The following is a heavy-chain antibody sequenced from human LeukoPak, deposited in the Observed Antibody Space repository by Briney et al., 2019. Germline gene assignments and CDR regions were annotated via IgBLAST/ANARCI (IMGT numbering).Heavy chain of an antibody. V-gene: IGHV1-24*01. CDR2: LDPQDGKK. Sequence: ASVKVSCKVSGNTLTELAMHWVRQAPGQGLEWMGGLDPQDGKKTYAQKFQGRVNMTEDTSTDTAYMELSSLRSEDTAIYYCATSGISLVRGVDLGYYYYMDVWGTGTTVTVSS. CDR1: GNTLTELA. CDR3: ATSGISLVRGVDLGYYYYMDV. D-gene: IGHD3-10*01. J-gene: IGHJ6*03.